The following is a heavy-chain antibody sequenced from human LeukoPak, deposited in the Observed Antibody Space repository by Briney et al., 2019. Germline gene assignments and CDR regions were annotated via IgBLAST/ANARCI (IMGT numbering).Heavy chain of an antibody. Sequence: GRSLRLSCAASGFTFSSYGMHWVRQAPGKGLEWVAVISYDGSNKYYADSVKGRFTISRDNSKNTLYLQMNSLRAEDTAVYYCAKVRGVRALPYYFDYWGQGTLVTVSS. D-gene: IGHD3-10*01. J-gene: IGHJ4*02. CDR1: GFTFSSYG. CDR3: AKVRGVRALPYYFDY. CDR2: ISYDGSNK. V-gene: IGHV3-30*18.